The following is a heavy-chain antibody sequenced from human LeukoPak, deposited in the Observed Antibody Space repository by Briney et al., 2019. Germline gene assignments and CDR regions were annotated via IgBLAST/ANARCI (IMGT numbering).Heavy chain of an antibody. D-gene: IGHD3-10*01. CDR3: AKAKGSGSHKYYFDY. Sequence: GRSLRLSCAASGFTFDDYAMHWFRQAPGKGRGWVSGISWNSGSIGYADSVKGRFTISRDNAKNSLYLQMNSLRAEDTALYYCAKAKGSGSHKYYFDYWGQGTLVTVSS. CDR2: ISWNSGSI. J-gene: IGHJ4*02. CDR1: GFTFDDYA. V-gene: IGHV3-9*01.